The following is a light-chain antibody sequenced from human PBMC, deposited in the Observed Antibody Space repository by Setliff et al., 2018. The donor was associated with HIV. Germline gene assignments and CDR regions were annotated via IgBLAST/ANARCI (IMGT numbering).Light chain of an antibody. CDR1: ARDIGGYNY. CDR2: GVT. Sequence: QSALTQPASVSGSPGQSITISCIGTARDIGGYNYVSWYQQHPGKVPKLIIYGVTKRSSGVSNRFSGSKAGTTASLTISGLQAEDEADYYCSSYTSTSAYVFGTGTKVTVL. CDR3: SSYTSTSAYV. J-gene: IGLJ1*01. V-gene: IGLV2-14*03.